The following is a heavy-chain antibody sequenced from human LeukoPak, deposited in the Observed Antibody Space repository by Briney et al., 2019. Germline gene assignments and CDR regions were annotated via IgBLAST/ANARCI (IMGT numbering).Heavy chain of an antibody. J-gene: IGHJ4*02. CDR1: AFIFSSYS. V-gene: IGHV3-21*01. CDR3: ARVGGSSSRYFDN. Sequence: GRSLRLSCAASAFIFSSYSMTWVRQAPGKGLEWVSSISSSSTYIYYADSVKGRFTISRDNAKNSLYLQMNSLRAEDTAVYYCARVGGSSSRYFDNWGQGALVTVSS. D-gene: IGHD6-6*01. CDR2: ISSSSTYI.